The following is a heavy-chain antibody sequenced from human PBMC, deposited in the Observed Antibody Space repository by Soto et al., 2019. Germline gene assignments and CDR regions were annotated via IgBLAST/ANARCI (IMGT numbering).Heavy chain of an antibody. V-gene: IGHV5-51*01. CDR3: ARVGVGPGFWGGWMDV. D-gene: IGHD3-3*01. J-gene: IGHJ6*02. CDR2: IYPGDSDT. CDR1: GYNFNTYW. Sequence: PGESLKISCQASGYNFNTYWIAWVRQRPGKGLEWMGIIYPGDSDTRYNPSFQGQVTISADKTINIAYLQWSALKASDTAMYYCARVGVGPGFWGGWMDVWGRGTTVTVSS.